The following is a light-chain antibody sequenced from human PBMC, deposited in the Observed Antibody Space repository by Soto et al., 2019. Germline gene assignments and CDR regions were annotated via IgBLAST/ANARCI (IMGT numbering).Light chain of an antibody. V-gene: IGLV2-11*01. Sequence: QSVLTQPRSVSGSPGQSVTISCTGTSSDVGGYDSVSWYQQHPGKAPKLLIYDVAKRPSGVSDRFSGSKSDNTASLTISGLQDDDEADYFCCSYAGTYVFGTGTKVTVL. CDR1: SSDVGGYDS. J-gene: IGLJ1*01. CDR2: DVA. CDR3: CSYAGTYV.